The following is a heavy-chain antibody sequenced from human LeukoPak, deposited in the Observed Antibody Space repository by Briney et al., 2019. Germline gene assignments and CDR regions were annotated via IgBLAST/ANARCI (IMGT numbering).Heavy chain of an antibody. D-gene: IGHD6-13*01. CDR3: ARSYSSSRMRWGFDL. Sequence: GASVKVSCKASGYTFTSYGISWVRQAPGQGLEWMGWISAYNGNTNYAQKLQGRVTMTTDTSTSTAYMELRSLRSDDTAVYYCARSYSSSRMRWGFDLWGRGTLVTVSS. CDR1: GYTFTSYG. CDR2: ISAYNGNT. V-gene: IGHV1-18*01. J-gene: IGHJ2*01.